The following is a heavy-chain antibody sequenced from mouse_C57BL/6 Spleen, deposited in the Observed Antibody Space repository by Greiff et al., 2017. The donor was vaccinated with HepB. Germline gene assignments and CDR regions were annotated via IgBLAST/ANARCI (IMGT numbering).Heavy chain of an antibody. D-gene: IGHD3-3*01. Sequence: VQLQQSGAELVKPGASVKLSCKASGYTFTSYWMHWVKQRPGQGLEWIGMIHPNSGSTNYNEKVKSKATLTVDKSSSTAYMQLSSLTSEDSAVYYCASRGGNYDAMDYWGQGTSVTVSS. J-gene: IGHJ4*01. CDR3: ASRGGNYDAMDY. CDR2: IHPNSGST. V-gene: IGHV1-64*01. CDR1: GYTFTSYW.